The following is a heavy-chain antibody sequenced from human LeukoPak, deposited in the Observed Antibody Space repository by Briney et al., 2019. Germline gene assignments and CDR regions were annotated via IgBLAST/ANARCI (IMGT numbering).Heavy chain of an antibody. CDR3: ARVGYYESSGYYEY. D-gene: IGHD3-22*01. CDR2: INPSGGST. CDR1: GYTFTSFY. V-gene: IGHV1-46*01. J-gene: IGHJ4*02. Sequence: ASVKVSCKTSGYTFTSFYMHWVRQAPGQGLEWMGIINPSGGSTSYAQKFQGRVTMTRDTSISTVYMELSRLRSDDTAVYYCARVGYYESSGYYEYWGQGTLVTVSS.